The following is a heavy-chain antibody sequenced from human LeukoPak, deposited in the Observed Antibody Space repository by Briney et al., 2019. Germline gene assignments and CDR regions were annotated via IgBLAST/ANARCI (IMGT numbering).Heavy chain of an antibody. CDR1: GGSVSSGSYY. V-gene: IGHV4-30-4*08. CDR2: IYYSGST. J-gene: IGHJ4*02. Sequence: SETLSLTCTVSGGSVSSGSYYWSWLRQPPGTGLEWIGYIYYSGSTYYNPSLKSRVTISVDTSKNQFSLKLSSVTAADTAVYYCARAPRGRRPTFNFDYWGQGTLVTVSS. CDR3: ARAPRGRRPTFNFDY. D-gene: IGHD3-10*01.